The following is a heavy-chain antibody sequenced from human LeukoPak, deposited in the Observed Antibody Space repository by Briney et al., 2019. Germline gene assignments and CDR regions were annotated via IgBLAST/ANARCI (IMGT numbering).Heavy chain of an antibody. J-gene: IGHJ1*01. CDR2: ISGSGGST. CDR1: GFTFSSYA. D-gene: IGHD4-17*01. CDR3: AKDVDYGDTAEYFQH. Sequence: PGGSLRLSCAASGFTFSSYAMSWVRQAPGKGLEWVSAISGSGGSTYYADSVKGRFTISRDNSKNTLYLQMNSLRAEDTAVYYCAKDVDYGDTAEYFQHWGQGTLVTVSS. V-gene: IGHV3-23*01.